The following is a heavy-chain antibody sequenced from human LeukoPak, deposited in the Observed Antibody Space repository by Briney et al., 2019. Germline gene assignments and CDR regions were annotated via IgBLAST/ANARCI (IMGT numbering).Heavy chain of an antibody. D-gene: IGHD3-10*01. CDR1: GYSFTSYW. CDR3: ARLYYGSGSLCYFDY. V-gene: IGHV5-51*01. Sequence: GESLKISCKGSGYSFTSYWIGWVRQMPGKGLEWMGSIYPGDSDTRYSPSFQGQVTISADKSISTAYLQWSSLKASDTAMYYCARLYYGSGSLCYFDYWGQGTLVTVSS. CDR2: IYPGDSDT. J-gene: IGHJ4*02.